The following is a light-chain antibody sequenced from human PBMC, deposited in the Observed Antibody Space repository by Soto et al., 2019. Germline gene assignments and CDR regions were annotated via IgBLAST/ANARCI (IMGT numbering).Light chain of an antibody. CDR2: GAS. CDR3: QHYHSYPLT. CDR1: QDIRSN. Sequence: DLQMTQSPSSLSASLGDRVTITCRASQDIRSNLAWLQQKPGKAPKSLIYGASRLQSGVPSKFSGSGSGTYFTFTISSLQPEDFGTYYCQHYHSYPLTFGGGTKVEIK. V-gene: IGKV1-16*02. J-gene: IGKJ4*01.